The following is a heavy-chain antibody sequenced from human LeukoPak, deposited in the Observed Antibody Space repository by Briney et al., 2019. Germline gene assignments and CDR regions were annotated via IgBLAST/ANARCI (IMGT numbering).Heavy chain of an antibody. J-gene: IGHJ4*02. CDR3: ARNLRPDFDY. D-gene: IGHD5-12*01. CDR1: ADIVSSSSSA. Sequence: SQTPSLTCAISADIVSSSSSAWNWIRQSPSGRLEWLGRTYLRSNWNKDYAETVKGRMTIDPDTSKNQFSLQLNSVTPEDTALYYCARNLRPDFDYWGRGTLVTVSS. CDR2: TYLRSNWNK. V-gene: IGHV6-1*01.